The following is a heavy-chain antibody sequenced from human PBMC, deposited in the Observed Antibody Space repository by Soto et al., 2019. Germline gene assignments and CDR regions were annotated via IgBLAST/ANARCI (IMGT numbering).Heavy chain of an antibody. J-gene: IGHJ4*02. CDR1: GGTFSSYS. CDR2: IIPILGIT. V-gene: IGHV1-69*02. CDR3: ARASGYSTTWLAY. D-gene: IGHD6-13*01. Sequence: QVQLVQSGAEVKKPGSSVKVSCKASGGTFSSYSITWVRQAPGQGLEWMGRIIPILGITNNAQKFQGRVTFTADKSTSTAYMELSSLGSEDTAVYYCARASGYSTTWLAYWGQGTLVTVSS.